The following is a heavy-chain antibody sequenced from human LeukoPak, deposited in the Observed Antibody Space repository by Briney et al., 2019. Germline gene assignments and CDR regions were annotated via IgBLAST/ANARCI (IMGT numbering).Heavy chain of an antibody. CDR3: ARLVFFDYISAVTEVPFYYMDA. V-gene: IGHV4-4*09. D-gene: IGHD6-25*01. J-gene: IGHJ6*03. Sequence: SETLSLTCTVSGDSVSSSHWSWIRQPPGKGLEWIGDMYTSGSTNYNPSLKTRVTLSTDTSRNQLSLRLRSLTAADTAVYYCARLVFFDYISAVTEVPFYYMDAWGKGTTVIVSS. CDR2: MYTSGST. CDR1: GDSVSSSH.